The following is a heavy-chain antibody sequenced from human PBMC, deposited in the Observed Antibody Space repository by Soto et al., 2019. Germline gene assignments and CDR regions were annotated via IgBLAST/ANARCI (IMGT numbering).Heavy chain of an antibody. CDR1: GFTFSSYG. Sequence: VGSLRLSCAASGFTFSSYGMHWVRQAPGKGLEWVAVISYDGSNKYYADSVKGRFTISRDNSKNTLYLQMNSLRAEDTAVYYCAKGGLELAGVDYYYGMDVWGQGTTVTVSS. J-gene: IGHJ6*02. D-gene: IGHD1-7*01. CDR3: AKGGLELAGVDYYYGMDV. CDR2: ISYDGSNK. V-gene: IGHV3-30*18.